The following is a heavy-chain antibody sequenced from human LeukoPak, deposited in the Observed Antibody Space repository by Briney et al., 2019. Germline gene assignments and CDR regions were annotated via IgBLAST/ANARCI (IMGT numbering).Heavy chain of an antibody. Sequence: PGGSLRLSCAASGFTFSNYGMHWVRQAPGKGLEWVAVISYDGSNKYYADSVKGRFTISRDNSKNTLYLQMNSLRAEDTAVYYCAKSHRYFDWPEIDYWGQGTLVTVSS. CDR2: ISYDGSNK. CDR1: GFTFSNYG. D-gene: IGHD3-9*01. J-gene: IGHJ4*02. CDR3: AKSHRYFDWPEIDY. V-gene: IGHV3-30*18.